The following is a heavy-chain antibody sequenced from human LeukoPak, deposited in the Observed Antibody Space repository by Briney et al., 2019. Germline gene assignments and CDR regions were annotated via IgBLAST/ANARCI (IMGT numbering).Heavy chain of an antibody. CDR2: IYSGGTT. CDR1: GFTVSSNY. CDR3: TRLAAADDYFDY. V-gene: IGHV3-66*01. Sequence: GGSLRLSCAASGFTVSSNYMSWVRQAPGKGLEWVSVIYSGGTTYYADSVKGRFTISRDNSKNTLFLQMNSLRAEDTAVYYCTRLAAADDYFDYWGQGTLVTVSS. D-gene: IGHD6-13*01. J-gene: IGHJ4*02.